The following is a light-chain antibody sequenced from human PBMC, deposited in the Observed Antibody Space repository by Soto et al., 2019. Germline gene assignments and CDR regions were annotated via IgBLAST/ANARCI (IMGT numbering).Light chain of an antibody. J-gene: IGLJ2*01. Sequence: QSALTQPPSASGSPGQSVTISCTGTSSDVGGYNYVSWYQQHPGKAPNLMIYEVSKRPSGVPDRFSGSKSGNTASLTVSGLQAEDEADYYCSSYAGSNISAVFGGGTKVTVL. CDR1: SSDVGGYNY. CDR2: EVS. V-gene: IGLV2-8*01. CDR3: SSYAGSNISAV.